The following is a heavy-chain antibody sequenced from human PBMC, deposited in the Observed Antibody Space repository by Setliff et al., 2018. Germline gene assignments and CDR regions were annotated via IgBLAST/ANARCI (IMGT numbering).Heavy chain of an antibody. CDR2: ISAYNGNT. D-gene: IGHD2-2*01. CDR3: ARVLFHCSSTSCYLDAFDI. Sequence: ASVKVSCKASGYTFISYGISWVRQAPGQELEWMGWISAYNGNTNYAQKLQGRVTMTTDTSTSTAYMELRSLRSDDTAVYYCARVLFHCSSTSCYLDAFDIWGQGTTVTVSS. V-gene: IGHV1-18*01. CDR1: GYTFISYG. J-gene: IGHJ3*02.